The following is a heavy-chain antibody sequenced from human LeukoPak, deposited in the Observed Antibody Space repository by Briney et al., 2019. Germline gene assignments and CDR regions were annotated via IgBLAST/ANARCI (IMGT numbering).Heavy chain of an antibody. Sequence: GGSLRLSCAASGFTFSSYEMNWARQAPGKGLEWVSYISSGGATMYYADSVKGRFTTSRDNAKNSLFLQMNSLRAEDTAVYYCARVPNSPQAFDMWGQGTMVTVSS. V-gene: IGHV3-48*03. CDR3: ARVPNSPQAFDM. CDR1: GFTFSSYE. CDR2: ISSGGATM. J-gene: IGHJ3*02. D-gene: IGHD2-21*01.